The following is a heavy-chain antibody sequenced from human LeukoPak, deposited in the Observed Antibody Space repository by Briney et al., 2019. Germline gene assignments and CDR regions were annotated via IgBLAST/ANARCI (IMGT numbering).Heavy chain of an antibody. D-gene: IGHD2-2*01. CDR3: ARSGIVVVPAAIRWFDP. CDR1: GGSFSGYY. J-gene: IGHJ5*02. CDR2: INHSGST. V-gene: IGHV4-34*01. Sequence: SETLSLTCAVYGGSFSGYYWSWIRQPPGKGLEWIGEINHSGSTNYNPSLKSRVTISVDTSKNQFSLKLSSVIAADTAVYYCARSGIVVVPAAIRWFDPWGQGTLVTVSS.